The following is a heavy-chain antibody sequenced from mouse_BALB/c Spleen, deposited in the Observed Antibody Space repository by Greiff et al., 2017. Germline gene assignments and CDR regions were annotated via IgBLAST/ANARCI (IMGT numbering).Heavy chain of an antibody. J-gene: IGHJ4*01. D-gene: IGHD3-1*01. CDR3: ARSGAARATGTMDY. CDR2: INPYNDGT. CDR1: GYTFTSYV. V-gene: IGHV1-14*01. Sequence: EVKLVESGPELVKPGASVKMSCKASGYTFTSYVMHWVKQKPGQGLEWIGYINPYNDGTKYNEKFKGKATLTSDKSSSTAYMELSSLTSEDSAVYYCARSGAARATGTMDYWGQGTSVTVSS.